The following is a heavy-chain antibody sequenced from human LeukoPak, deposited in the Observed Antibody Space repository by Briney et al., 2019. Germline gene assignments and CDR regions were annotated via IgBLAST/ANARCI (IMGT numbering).Heavy chain of an antibody. CDR2: ITRYGNT. J-gene: IGHJ2*01. CDR3: ARLDQLIVDYWYFDL. V-gene: IGHV4-34*01. CDR1: GGPVSGYY. Sequence: PSGTLSLTCGVSGGPVSGYYWSWLRQSPGKGLEWIGEITRYGNTNYNPSLKSRVIISKDTSKSQISLTLISLTAADTAVYFCARLDQLIVDYWYFDLWGRGTQVTVSS. D-gene: IGHD2-21*01.